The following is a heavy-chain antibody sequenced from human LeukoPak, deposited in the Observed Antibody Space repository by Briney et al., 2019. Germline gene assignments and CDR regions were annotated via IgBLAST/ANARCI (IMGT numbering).Heavy chain of an antibody. CDR3: AKRGELMPAAGMYYFDS. J-gene: IGHJ4*02. V-gene: IGHV3-23*01. CDR2: IGGGGFST. Sequence: TGGSLRLSCAASEFTFSSYAMSWVRQAPGKGLEWVSGIGGGGFSTYYADSVKGRFTISRDNSKNTLYLQMNSLRAEDTAVYYCAKRGELMPAAGMYYFDSWGQGTLVTVSS. D-gene: IGHD3-16*01. CDR1: EFTFSSYA.